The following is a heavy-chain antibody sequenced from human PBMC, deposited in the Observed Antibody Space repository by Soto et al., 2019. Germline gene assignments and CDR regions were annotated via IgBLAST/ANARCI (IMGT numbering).Heavy chain of an antibody. Sequence: SETLSLTCADYGGSCSGYYWSWIRRPPGKGLEWIGEINHSGSTNYNPSLKSRVTISVDTSKNQFSLKLSSVTAADTAVYYCARRRVYSNYFDYWGQGTLVTVSS. D-gene: IGHD4-4*01. CDR3: ARRRVYSNYFDY. J-gene: IGHJ4*02. CDR1: GGSCSGYY. V-gene: IGHV4-34*01. CDR2: INHSGST.